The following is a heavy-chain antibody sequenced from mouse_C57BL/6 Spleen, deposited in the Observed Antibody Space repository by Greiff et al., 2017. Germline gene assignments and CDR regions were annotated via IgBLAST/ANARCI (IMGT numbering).Heavy chain of an antibody. CDR1: GYPFTSYW. Sequence: VQLQQPGAELVRPGSSVKLSCKASGYPFTSYWMHWVKQRPIQGLEWIGNIDPSDSETHYNQKFKDKATLTVDKSSSTAYMQLSSLTSEDSAVYYCASGGYYPYFDYWGQGTTLTVSS. D-gene: IGHD2-3*01. CDR3: ASGGYYPYFDY. V-gene: IGHV1-52*01. CDR2: IDPSDSET. J-gene: IGHJ2*01.